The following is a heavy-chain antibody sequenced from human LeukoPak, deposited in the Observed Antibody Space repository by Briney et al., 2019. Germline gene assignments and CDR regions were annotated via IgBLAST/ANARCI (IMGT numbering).Heavy chain of an antibody. CDR1: GFTFSSYS. Sequence: GGSLRLSCAASGFTFSSYSMNWVRQAPGKGLEWVSYISSSSSTIYYADSVKGRFTISRDNVKNSLYLQMNSLRAEDMALYYCAKDISPHFYDSSGYYDYWGQGTLVIVSS. J-gene: IGHJ4*02. D-gene: IGHD3-22*01. V-gene: IGHV3-48*04. CDR3: AKDISPHFYDSSGYYDY. CDR2: ISSSSSTI.